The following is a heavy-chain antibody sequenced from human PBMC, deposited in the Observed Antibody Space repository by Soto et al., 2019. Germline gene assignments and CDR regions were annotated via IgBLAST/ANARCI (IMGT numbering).Heavy chain of an antibody. Sequence: GGSLRLSCAASGFTFSSYAMSWVRQAPGKGMEWVSAISGSGGSTYYADSVKGRFTISRDNSKNTLYLQMNSLRAEDTPVYYCANQGYYYGMDVWGQGTTVTVSS. CDR2: ISGSGGST. CDR3: ANQGYYYGMDV. V-gene: IGHV3-23*01. J-gene: IGHJ6*02. CDR1: GFTFSSYA.